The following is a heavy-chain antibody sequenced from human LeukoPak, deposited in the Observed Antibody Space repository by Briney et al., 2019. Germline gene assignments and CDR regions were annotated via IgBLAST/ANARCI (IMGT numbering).Heavy chain of an antibody. J-gene: IGHJ6*03. Sequence: SETLSLTCTVSGGSISNYYWSWIRQPPGKGLEWIGYISYIGSTKYNPSLKSRVTISEDTSKKQFSLMLSSVTAADTAVYYCAGSYHYYMDVWGKGTTVTVSS. CDR1: GGSISNYY. CDR2: ISYIGST. CDR3: AGSYHYYMDV. V-gene: IGHV4-59*01.